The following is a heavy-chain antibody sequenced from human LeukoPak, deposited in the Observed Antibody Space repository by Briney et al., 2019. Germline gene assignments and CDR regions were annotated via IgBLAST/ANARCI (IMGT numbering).Heavy chain of an antibody. Sequence: ASVKVSCKASGYIFANYGFAWVRQAPGQGLEWMGWINTYNGNTKYSQKLQGRVIVTTDTSTSTAYMELRSLASDDTAVSYCAREPISSGTYYPRSDYWGQGTLVTVSS. CDR2: INTYNGNT. D-gene: IGHD3-10*01. CDR3: AREPISSGTYYPRSDY. CDR1: GYIFANYG. V-gene: IGHV1-18*01. J-gene: IGHJ4*02.